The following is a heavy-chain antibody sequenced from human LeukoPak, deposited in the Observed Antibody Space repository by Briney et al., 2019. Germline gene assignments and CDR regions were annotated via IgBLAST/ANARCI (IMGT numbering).Heavy chain of an antibody. CDR3: AAGTGSGWYKGWYLDL. D-gene: IGHD6-19*01. V-gene: IGHV1-58*02. Sequence: GASVKVSCKASGFTFTSSAMQWVRQARGQRLEWIGWIVVGSGNTNYAQKFQERVTITRDMSTSTAYMELSSLRSEDTAVYYCAAGTGSGWYKGWYLDLWGRGTLVTVSS. J-gene: IGHJ2*01. CDR1: GFTFTSSA. CDR2: IVVGSGNT.